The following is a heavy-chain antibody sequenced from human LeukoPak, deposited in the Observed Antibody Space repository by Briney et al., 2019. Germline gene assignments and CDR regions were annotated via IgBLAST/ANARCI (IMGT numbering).Heavy chain of an antibody. D-gene: IGHD3-3*01. CDR3: ASLIRNFWSGYFDY. V-gene: IGHV3-7*01. J-gene: IGHJ4*02. CDR1: GFTFSSYW. CDR2: IKQDGSEK. Sequence: QPGGSLRLSCAASGFTFSSYWMSWVRQAPGKGLEWVAKIKQDGSEKYYVDSVKGRFTISRDNAKNSLYLQMNSLRAEDTAVYYCASLIRNFWSGYFDYWGQGTLVTVSS.